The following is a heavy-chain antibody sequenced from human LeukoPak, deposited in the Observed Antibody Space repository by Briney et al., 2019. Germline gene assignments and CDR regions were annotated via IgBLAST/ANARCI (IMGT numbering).Heavy chain of an antibody. CDR3: AREGSSGYYLDY. Sequence: GGSLRLSCAASGFTVSSNYMSWVRQAPGKGLEWVSVIYGGGSTYYADSVKGRFTISRDNSKNTLYLQMNSLRAEDTAVYYCAREGSSGYYLDYWGQGTLVTVSS. CDR1: GFTVSSNY. D-gene: IGHD3-22*01. J-gene: IGHJ4*02. V-gene: IGHV3-66*01. CDR2: IYGGGST.